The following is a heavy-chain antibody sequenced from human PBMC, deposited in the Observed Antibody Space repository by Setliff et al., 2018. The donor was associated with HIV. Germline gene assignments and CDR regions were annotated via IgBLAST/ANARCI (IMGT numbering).Heavy chain of an antibody. CDR1: GGSFSGYY. D-gene: IGHD6-13*01. Sequence: SETLSLTCAVYGGSFSGYYWSWIRQPPGKGLEWIGEINHSGSTNYNPSLKSRVTISVDTSKNHFSLKLSSVTAADTAVYYCARGLNIAAALHNWFDPWGQGTLVTVSS. CDR2: INHSGST. V-gene: IGHV4-34*01. J-gene: IGHJ5*02. CDR3: ARGLNIAAALHNWFDP.